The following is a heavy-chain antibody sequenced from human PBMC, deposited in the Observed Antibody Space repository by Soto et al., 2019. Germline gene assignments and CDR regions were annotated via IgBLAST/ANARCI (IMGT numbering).Heavy chain of an antibody. J-gene: IGHJ6*02. CDR2: IWYDGSNK. Sequence: QVQLVESGGGVVQPGRSLRLSCAASGFTFSSYGMHWVRQAPGKGLEWVAVIWYDGSNKYYADSVKGRFTISRDNSKNTLYLQMNSLRAEDTAVYYCARPYGDYNSYYYYGMDVWGQGTTVTVSS. V-gene: IGHV3-33*01. D-gene: IGHD4-17*01. CDR3: ARPYGDYNSYYYYGMDV. CDR1: GFTFSSYG.